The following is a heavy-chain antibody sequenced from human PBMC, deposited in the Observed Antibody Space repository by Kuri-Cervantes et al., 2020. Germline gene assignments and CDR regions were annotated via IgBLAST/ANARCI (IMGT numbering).Heavy chain of an antibody. CDR2: IYYSGST. V-gene: IGHV4-31*03. CDR3: ASRSYFTIFGVVTQGGFDY. CDR1: GGSISSGGYY. Sequence: LSCTVSGGSISSGGYYWSWIRQHPGKGLEWIGYIYYSGSTYYNPSLKSRVTISVDTSKNQFSLKLSSVTAADTAVYYCASRSYFTIFGVVTQGGFDYWGQGTLVTVSS. J-gene: IGHJ4*02. D-gene: IGHD3-3*01.